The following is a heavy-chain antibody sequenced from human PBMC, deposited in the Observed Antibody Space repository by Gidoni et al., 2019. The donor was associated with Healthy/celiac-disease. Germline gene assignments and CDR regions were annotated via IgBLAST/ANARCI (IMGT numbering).Heavy chain of an antibody. CDR1: GGTFSSDA. CDR2: SIPIFGTA. D-gene: IGHD5-18*01. Sequence: QVQLVQSGAEVKKPASSVKVSCKASGGTFSSDAISWVRQAPGQGLEWLGGSIPIFGTANYAQKFQGRVTITADESTSTAYMELSSLRSEDTAVYYCARDQEGDTAMAGFDPWGQGTLVTVSS. J-gene: IGHJ5*02. CDR3: ARDQEGDTAMAGFDP. V-gene: IGHV1-69*01.